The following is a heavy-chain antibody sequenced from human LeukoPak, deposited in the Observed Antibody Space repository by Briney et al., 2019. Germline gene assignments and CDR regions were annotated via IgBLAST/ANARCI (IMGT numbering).Heavy chain of an antibody. CDR2: MWDDGTNE. V-gene: IGHV3-33*01. CDR1: GFNFGIYG. CDR3: ARDGPAADHAFDY. Sequence: GRSLRLSCTASGFNFGIYGMHWVRQAPGKGLEWVAVMWDDGTNEYYVESVKGRFTISRDNGKRTLYLQMNSLRVEDTAVYYCARDGPAADHAFDYWGQGTLVTVSS. J-gene: IGHJ4*02.